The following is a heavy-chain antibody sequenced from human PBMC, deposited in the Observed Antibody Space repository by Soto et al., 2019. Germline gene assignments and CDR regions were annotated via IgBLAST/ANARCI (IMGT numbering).Heavy chain of an antibody. Sequence: QVQLQESGPGLVKPSQTLSLTCTVSGGSISSGGYYWSWIRQHPGKGLEWIGYIYYSGSTYYNPSLKSRVTRSVDTSKNQFSLKLSSVTAADTAVYYCARGLYSSGWYREYYFDYWGQGTLVTVSS. CDR2: IYYSGST. D-gene: IGHD6-19*01. CDR3: ARGLYSSGWYREYYFDY. J-gene: IGHJ4*02. V-gene: IGHV4-31*03. CDR1: GGSISSGGYY.